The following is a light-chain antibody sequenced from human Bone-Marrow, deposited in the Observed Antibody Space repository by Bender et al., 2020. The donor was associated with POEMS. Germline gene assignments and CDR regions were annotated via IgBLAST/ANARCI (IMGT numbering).Light chain of an antibody. J-gene: IGLJ2*01. CDR1: SSDVGGHNY. Sequence: QSALTQPASVSGSPGQSITISCTGTSSDVGGHNYVSWYQQHPGKAPKVIIYDVSNRPSGVSNRFSGSKSGNTASLTISGLQTEDEADYYCSSYTSSTTVVFGGGTKLTVL. V-gene: IGLV2-14*03. CDR3: SSYTSSTTVV. CDR2: DVS.